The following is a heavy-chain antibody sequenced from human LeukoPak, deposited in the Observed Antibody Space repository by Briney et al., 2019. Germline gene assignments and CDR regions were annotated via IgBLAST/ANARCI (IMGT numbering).Heavy chain of an antibody. Sequence: GGSLRLSCAASGFTFDDYAMHWVRQAPGKGLEWVSGISWNSGSIGYADSVKGRFTISRDNAKNSLYLQMNSLRAEDTALYYCAKDRYGDYKGGLDYWGQGTLVTVSS. J-gene: IGHJ4*02. CDR2: ISWNSGSI. CDR3: AKDRYGDYKGGLDY. CDR1: GFTFDDYA. D-gene: IGHD4-17*01. V-gene: IGHV3-9*01.